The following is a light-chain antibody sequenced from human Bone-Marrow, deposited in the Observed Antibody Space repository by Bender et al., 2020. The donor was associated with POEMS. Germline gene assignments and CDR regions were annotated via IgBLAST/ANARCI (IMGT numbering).Light chain of an antibody. CDR2: EVS. V-gene: IGLV2-23*02. CDR1: SSDVGNYNF. CDR3: SSYAGSNNFVV. J-gene: IGLJ2*01. Sequence: QSALTQPASVSGSPGQSITISCTGTSSDVGNYNFVSWYQQHPGKAPKLMISEVSKRPSGVSNRFSGSKSGNTASLTVSGLQAEDEADYYCSSYAGSNNFVVFGGGTKLTVL.